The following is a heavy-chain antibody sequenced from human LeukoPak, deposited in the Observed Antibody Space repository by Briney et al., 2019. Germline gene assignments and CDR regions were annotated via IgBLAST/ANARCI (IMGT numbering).Heavy chain of an antibody. V-gene: IGHV3-48*03. CDR1: GFTFSSFE. CDR3: ASSYSSSYFFFDY. J-gene: IGHJ4*02. CDR2: ISGSGSTI. D-gene: IGHD6-13*01. Sequence: GGSLRLSCAASGFTFSSFEMNWVRQAPGKGLEWVSYISGSGSTIYYADSVRGRFTISRDNAKNSLYLQMNSLRAEDTAVYCCASSYSSSYFFFDYWGQGALVTVSS.